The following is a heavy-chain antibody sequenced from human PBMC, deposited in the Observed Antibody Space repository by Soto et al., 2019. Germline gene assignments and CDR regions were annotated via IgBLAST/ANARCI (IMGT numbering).Heavy chain of an antibody. CDR3: ARSSASSKLRGVVIN. J-gene: IGHJ4*02. D-gene: IGHD3-10*01. V-gene: IGHV4-4*02. CDR1: GASIITDNW. CDR2: IYHSGNT. Sequence: QVQLQASGPGLVKPSGTLSLTCALSGASIITDNWWSWVRQPPGKEMEWIGEIYHSGNTNFNPSVKSRVTISVDTSKDQFSLTVSSLTAADTAIYYCARSSASSKLRGVVINWGQGTLVTVSS.